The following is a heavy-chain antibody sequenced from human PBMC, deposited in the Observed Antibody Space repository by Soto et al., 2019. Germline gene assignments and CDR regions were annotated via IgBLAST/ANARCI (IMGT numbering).Heavy chain of an antibody. V-gene: IGHV3-53*01. CDR1: GYSVSSNY. J-gene: IGHJ4*02. CDR3: AGDGGCSKIYF. CDR2: IYSGGRT. Sequence: EVQLVESGGGLIQPGGSLRLSCAASGYSVSSNYMSWVRQAPGKGLECVSVIYSGGRTDYVDSVKGRFTISRDISKNTLFLQMNSLRPEDTAVYYCAGDGGCSKIYFWGQGTLVTVSS. D-gene: IGHD1-26*01.